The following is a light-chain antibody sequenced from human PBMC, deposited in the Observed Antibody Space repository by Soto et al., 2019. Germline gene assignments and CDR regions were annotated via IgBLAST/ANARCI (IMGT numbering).Light chain of an antibody. CDR1: QGISSY. J-gene: IGKJ1*01. CDR2: GSS. CDR3: QHTYRTPWT. Sequence: IQLTQSPSSLSASVGARVPITCRASQGISSYLAWYQQKPDKAPKLLIYGSSRLQTGVPSRFSGSGSGTDFTLTISSVQPEDFATYFCQHTYRTPWTFGQGTKVDI. V-gene: IGKV1-39*01.